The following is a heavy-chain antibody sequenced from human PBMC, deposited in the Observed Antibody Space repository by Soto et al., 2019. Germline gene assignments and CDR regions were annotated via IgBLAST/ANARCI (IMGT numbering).Heavy chain of an antibody. CDR3: ARGGITIFGVVSTDAFDI. Sequence: ASVKVSCKASGYTFTSYDINWVRQATGQRLEWMGWINAGNGNTKYSQKFQGRVTITRDTSASTAYMELSSLRSEVTAVYYCARGGITIFGVVSTDAFDIWGQGTMVTVSS. J-gene: IGHJ3*02. V-gene: IGHV1-3*01. CDR2: INAGNGNT. CDR1: GYTFTSYD. D-gene: IGHD3-3*01.